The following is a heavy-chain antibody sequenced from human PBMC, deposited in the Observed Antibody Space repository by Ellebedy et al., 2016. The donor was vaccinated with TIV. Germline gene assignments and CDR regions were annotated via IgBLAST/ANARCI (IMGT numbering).Heavy chain of an antibody. J-gene: IGHJ3*02. Sequence: ASVKVSCKASGYTFTGYYMHWVRQAPGQGLEWMGGIIPVFGTANYAQKFQGRVTITADESTSTAYMELSSLRSEDTAVYYCASTAAVAGIVFVGAFDIWGQGTMVTVSS. CDR1: GYTFTGYY. CDR2: IIPVFGTA. V-gene: IGHV1-69*13. D-gene: IGHD6-19*01. CDR3: ASTAAVAGIVFVGAFDI.